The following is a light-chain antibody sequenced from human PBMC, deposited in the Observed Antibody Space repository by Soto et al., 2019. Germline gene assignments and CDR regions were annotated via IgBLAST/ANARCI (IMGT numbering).Light chain of an antibody. V-gene: IGLV4-69*01. CDR3: QTWGTGIVV. CDR1: SGHSNYA. Sequence: QLVLTQSPSASASLGASVKLTCTLSSGHSNYAIAWHQQQPEKGPWYLMKLNSDGSHNKGDGIPDRFSGSSSGTERYLTISSLQSEDEADYYCQTWGTGIVVFGGGTKLTVL. CDR2: LNSDGSH. J-gene: IGLJ2*01.